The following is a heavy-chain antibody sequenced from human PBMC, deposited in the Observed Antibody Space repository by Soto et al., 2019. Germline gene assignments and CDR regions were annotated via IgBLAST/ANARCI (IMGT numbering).Heavy chain of an antibody. CDR1: GIDFSSYI. D-gene: IGHD3-3*02. CDR2: ISDIST. Sequence: DVQLLESGGGLVQPGGSLRLSCAASGIDFSSYIMNWVRQAPGKGLEWVSGISDISTYYEPSVKGRFTISTDKAKSTLFLQMKRLRAEDTAVYYCAKHLKGGRLQSPFDRWGQGTLVTVSS. J-gene: IGHJ4*02. CDR3: AKHLKGGRLQSPFDR. V-gene: IGHV3-23*01.